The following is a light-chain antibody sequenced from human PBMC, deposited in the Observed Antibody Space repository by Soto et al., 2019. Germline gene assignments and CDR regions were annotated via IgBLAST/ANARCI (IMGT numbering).Light chain of an antibody. CDR3: SSFAGTNSFV. Sequence: QSALTQPASVSGSPGQSITISCTGTSRDVGAYNFVSWYQQRPGKAPKLIIYEVTRRPSGVPDRIFGSKSYTTASLTVSGLQAEDEADYYCSSFAGTNSFVFGTGTKVTVL. CDR2: EVT. V-gene: IGLV2-8*01. CDR1: SRDVGAYNF. J-gene: IGLJ1*01.